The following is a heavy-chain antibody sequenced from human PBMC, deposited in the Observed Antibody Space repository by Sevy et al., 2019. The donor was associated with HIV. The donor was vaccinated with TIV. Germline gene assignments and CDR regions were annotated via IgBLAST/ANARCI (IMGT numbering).Heavy chain of an antibody. CDR1: GGSISRYY. V-gene: IGHV4-59*01. D-gene: IGHD6-6*01. CDR2: IDYSGSA. J-gene: IGHJ4*02. Sequence: SETLSLTCTVSGGSISRYYWSWIRQPPGKGLEWIGYIDYSGSANYNPSLKSRDTMSVDTSKIQFSLKLSSVTAADTAVYYCARGYRSSYYFDYWGQGALVTVSS. CDR3: ARGYRSSYYFDY.